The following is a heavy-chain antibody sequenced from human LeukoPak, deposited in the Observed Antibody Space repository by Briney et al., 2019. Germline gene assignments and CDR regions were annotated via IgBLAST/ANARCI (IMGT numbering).Heavy chain of an antibody. CDR1: GFTVSSNY. CDR2: IKDDGSDK. D-gene: IGHD2-15*01. V-gene: IGHV3-7*01. CDR3: VDLGYSD. Sequence: GGSLRLSCAASGFTVSSNYMSWVRQAPGKGLEWVATIKDDGSDKYYVDSVKGRFTLSRDNAKNSLYLQMNSLRVEDTAVYYCVDLGYSDGGQGTLVTVSS. J-gene: IGHJ4*02.